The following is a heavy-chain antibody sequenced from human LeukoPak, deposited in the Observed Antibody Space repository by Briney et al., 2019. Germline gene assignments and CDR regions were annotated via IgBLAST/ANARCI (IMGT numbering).Heavy chain of an antibody. CDR3: ARGQGYDFWSGYYQEQNTPQYYYYMDV. V-gene: IGHV1-8*01. J-gene: IGHJ6*03. D-gene: IGHD3-3*01. Sequence: ASVKVSCKASGYTFTSYDINGVPQATGQGLEWMGWMHPNRGNTGHAEKFQRRDTVTRNDYISTAYMELSSLKSEDTAVYYCARGQGYDFWSGYYQEQNTPQYYYYMDVWGKGTTVTVSS. CDR2: MHPNRGNT. CDR1: GYTFTSYD.